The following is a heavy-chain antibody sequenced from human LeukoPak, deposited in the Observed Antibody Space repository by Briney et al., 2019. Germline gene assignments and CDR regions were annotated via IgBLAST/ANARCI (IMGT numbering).Heavy chain of an antibody. Sequence: PGRSLRLSCAASGFTFSSYGMHWVRQAPGKGLEWVSFISGSGGSTYYSDSVKGRFTTSRDNSKNTLYVQMNSLRAEDTAVYYCAKLAAAGTEDFDYWGQGTLVTVSS. V-gene: IGHV3-23*01. CDR1: GFTFSSYG. CDR2: ISGSGGST. J-gene: IGHJ4*02. D-gene: IGHD6-13*01. CDR3: AKLAAAGTEDFDY.